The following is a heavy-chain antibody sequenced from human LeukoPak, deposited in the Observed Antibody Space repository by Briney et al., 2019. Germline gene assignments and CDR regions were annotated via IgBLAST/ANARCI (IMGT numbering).Heavy chain of an antibody. CDR2: INPSGGST. J-gene: IGHJ4*02. CDR1: GYTFTSYY. Sequence: GASVKVSCKASGYTFTSYYMHWVRQAPGQGLEWMGIINPSGGSTSYPHKLQGRVTMTRDTSTSTVYMELSSLRSEDTAVYYCAGGGGYSSSKYYFDYWGQGTLVSVSS. CDR3: AGGGGYSSSKYYFDY. D-gene: IGHD6-13*01. V-gene: IGHV1-46*01.